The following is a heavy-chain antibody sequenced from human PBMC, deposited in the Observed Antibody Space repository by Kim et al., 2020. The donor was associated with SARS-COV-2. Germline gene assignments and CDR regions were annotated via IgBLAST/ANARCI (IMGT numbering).Heavy chain of an antibody. J-gene: IGHJ5*02. Sequence: SETLSLTCTVSGGSISSGSYYWNWIRQPAGKGLEWIGRINARGSTNYNPSLKSRATMSVDTPKNQFSLRLTSVTAADTAVYYCARYNWNDGRWLDPWGQGTLVTVSS. V-gene: IGHV4-61*02. D-gene: IGHD1-1*01. CDR3: ARYNWNDGRWLDP. CDR2: INARGST. CDR1: GGSISSGSYY.